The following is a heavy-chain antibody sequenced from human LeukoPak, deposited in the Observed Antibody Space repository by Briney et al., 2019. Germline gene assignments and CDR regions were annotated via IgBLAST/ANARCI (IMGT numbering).Heavy chain of an antibody. V-gene: IGHV4-4*07. CDR1: GGSISSYY. CDR2: IYTSGST. J-gene: IGHJ6*02. CDR3: ARDISFGELLGYYYYGMDV. D-gene: IGHD3-10*01. Sequence: SETLSLTCTASGGSISSYYWSWIRQPAGKGLEWIGRIYTSGSTNYNPSLKSRVTMSVDTSKNQFSLKLSSVTAADTAVYYCARDISFGELLGYYYYGMDVWGQGTTVTVSS.